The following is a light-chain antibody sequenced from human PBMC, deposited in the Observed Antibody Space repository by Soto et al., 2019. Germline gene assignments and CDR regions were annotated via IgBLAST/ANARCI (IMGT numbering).Light chain of an antibody. CDR1: QSVINNY. J-gene: IGKJ4*01. CDR2: DTS. V-gene: IGKV3-20*01. Sequence: EIVLTHSPGTLSLPPVKISTFSCRSSQSVINNYLAWYPPKPGQAPRLLIYDTSSRATGIPDRFSGSWSGTDFTLTISRLEPEDFAVYYCQQYVSSPLTCGGGNTGDIK. CDR3: QQYVSSPLT.